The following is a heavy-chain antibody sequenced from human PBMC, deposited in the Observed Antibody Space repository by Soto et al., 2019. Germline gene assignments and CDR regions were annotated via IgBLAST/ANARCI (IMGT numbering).Heavy chain of an antibody. V-gene: IGHV1-18*04. Sequence: QVQLVQSGAEVKNPGASGTLSCRASGKTFTTTAITWVGQAPGQGIEGMGWFSTYNGNTNYAQKLQVRVTVTTDTSTRTAYMELRSLRSDDTAVYYCARGRQWAFDYWGQGTLVTVSS. D-gene: IGHD6-19*01. CDR2: FSTYNGNT. CDR3: ARGRQWAFDY. J-gene: IGHJ4*02. CDR1: GKTFTTTA.